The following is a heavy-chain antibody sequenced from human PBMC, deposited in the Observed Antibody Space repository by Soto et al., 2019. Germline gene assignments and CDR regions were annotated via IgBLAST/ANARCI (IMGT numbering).Heavy chain of an antibody. CDR1: GGSISDYY. Sequence: SETLSLTCIVSGGSISDYYWSWIRQPPGKGLEWIGEINHSGSSNYNPSLKSRVTISVDTSKNQFSLKLTSVTAEDTAVYYCASPGSSSWSFDYWGQGTLVTVSS. J-gene: IGHJ4*02. V-gene: IGHV4-34*01. D-gene: IGHD6-13*01. CDR3: ASPGSSSWSFDY. CDR2: INHSGSS.